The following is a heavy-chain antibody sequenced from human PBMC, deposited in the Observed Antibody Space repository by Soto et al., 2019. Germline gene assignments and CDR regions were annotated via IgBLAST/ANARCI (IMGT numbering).Heavy chain of an antibody. Sequence: GASVKVCCKASVYTFTSYGISWVRQAPGQGLEWMGWISAYNGNTNYAQKLQGRVTMTTDTSTSTAYMELRSLRSDDTAVYYCARGKGSLRAIHWFDPWGQGTLVTVSS. CDR2: ISAYNGNT. D-gene: IGHD1-26*01. CDR1: VYTFTSYG. CDR3: ARGKGSLRAIHWFDP. V-gene: IGHV1-18*01. J-gene: IGHJ5*02.